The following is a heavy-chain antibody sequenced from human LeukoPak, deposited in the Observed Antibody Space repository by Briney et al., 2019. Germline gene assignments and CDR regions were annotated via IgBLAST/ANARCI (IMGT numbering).Heavy chain of an antibody. D-gene: IGHD1-1*01. CDR3: ARVKELERRLGSNFDY. J-gene: IGHJ4*02. CDR1: GGSFSGYY. V-gene: IGHV4-34*01. CDR2: INHSGST. Sequence: SETLSLTCAVYGGSFSGYYWSWIRQPPGKGLEWIGEINHSGSTNYNPSLKSRVTISVDTSKNQFSLKLSSVTAADTAVYHCARVKELERRLGSNFDYWGQGTLVTVSS.